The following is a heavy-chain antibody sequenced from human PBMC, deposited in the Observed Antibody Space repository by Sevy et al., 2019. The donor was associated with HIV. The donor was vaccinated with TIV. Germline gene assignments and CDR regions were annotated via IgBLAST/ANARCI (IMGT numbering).Heavy chain of an antibody. J-gene: IGHJ6*02. Sequence: GGSLRLSCAASGFTFSSYDMHWVRQATGKGVEWVSAIGTAGDTYYPGSVKGRFTISRENAKNSLYLQMNSLRAGDTAVYYCARAGYYYGMDVWGQGTTVTVSS. CDR2: IGTAGDT. V-gene: IGHV3-13*01. CDR3: ARAGYYYGMDV. CDR1: GFTFSSYD.